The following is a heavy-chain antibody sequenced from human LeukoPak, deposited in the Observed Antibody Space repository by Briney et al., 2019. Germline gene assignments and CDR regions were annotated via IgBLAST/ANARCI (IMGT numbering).Heavy chain of an antibody. V-gene: IGHV1-2*02. CDR2: IYPKSSDT. CDR1: GYTFTAYY. J-gene: IGHJ3*02. Sequence: SVQVSCQASGYTFTAYYLHWVRQAPGQGVEWMGYIYPKSSDTNYAQNFQGRVTMTMDTSTSTVYMELSRLTSDDTAVYYCASDQAAAKTNALDIWGQGTKVTVSS. D-gene: IGHD6-13*01. CDR3: ASDQAAAKTNALDI.